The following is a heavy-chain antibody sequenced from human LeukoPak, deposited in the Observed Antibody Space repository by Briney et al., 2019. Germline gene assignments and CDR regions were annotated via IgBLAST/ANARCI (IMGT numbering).Heavy chain of an antibody. Sequence: PGGSLRLSCAASGFTFSSYAMSWVRQAPGKGLEWVSAISGSGGSTYYADSVKGRFTISRDNSKNTLYLQMNSLRAEDTAVYYCAKDNIAAAGEVIYGMDVWGQGTTVTVSS. J-gene: IGHJ6*02. V-gene: IGHV3-23*01. CDR2: ISGSGGST. D-gene: IGHD6-13*01. CDR1: GFTFSSYA. CDR3: AKDNIAAAGEVIYGMDV.